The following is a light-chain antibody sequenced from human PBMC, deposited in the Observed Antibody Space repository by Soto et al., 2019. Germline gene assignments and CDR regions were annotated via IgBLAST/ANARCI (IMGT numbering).Light chain of an antibody. CDR2: YNN. Sequence: QAVVTQPPSASETPGQSVSISCSGSNSNIASNTVNWYQHLPGTAPKLLIYYNNQRPSGVPDRFSGSKSGTSASLAISGLQSEDESDYYCAAWDDTLKRYVFGTGTKV. J-gene: IGLJ1*01. V-gene: IGLV1-44*01. CDR3: AAWDDTLKRYV. CDR1: NSNIASNT.